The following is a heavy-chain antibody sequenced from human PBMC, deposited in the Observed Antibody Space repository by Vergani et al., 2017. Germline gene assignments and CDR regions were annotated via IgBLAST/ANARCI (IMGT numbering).Heavy chain of an antibody. D-gene: IGHD6-6*01. CDR2: IYDSRNN. Sequence: QLQLQESGPRLVKPSETLSLTCSLSGMSICNNNYYWGWIRQPPGKGLEWVGGIYDSRNNNYSPSLKSRVSIPVDTSKNQFSLNLPSLTAADTAVYYCAKHLRQLARNDVFDIWGHGTLVTVSS. J-gene: IGHJ3*02. V-gene: IGHV4-39*01. CDR1: GMSICNNNYY. CDR3: AKHLRQLARNDVFDI.